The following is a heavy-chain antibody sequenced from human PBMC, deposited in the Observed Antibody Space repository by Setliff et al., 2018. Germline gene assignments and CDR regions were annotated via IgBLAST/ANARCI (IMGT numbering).Heavy chain of an antibody. CDR1: GFTFSSYE. J-gene: IGHJ5*02. D-gene: IGHD3-16*01. Sequence: GSLRLSCAASGFTFSSYEMNWVRQAPGKGLEWVSYISSSGSTIYYADSVKGRFTISRDNAKNSLYLQMNSLRAEDTAVYYCARDLGRGEGFDPWGQGTLVTVSS. CDR2: ISSSGSTI. V-gene: IGHV3-48*03. CDR3: ARDLGRGEGFDP.